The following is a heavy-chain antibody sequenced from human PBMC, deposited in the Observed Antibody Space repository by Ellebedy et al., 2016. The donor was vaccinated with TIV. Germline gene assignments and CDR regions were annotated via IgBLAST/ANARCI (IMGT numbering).Heavy chain of an antibody. CDR3: ARGHPATMNSLMGY. CDR1: GYTFTSYD. J-gene: IGHJ4*02. CDR2: MNPNSGNT. V-gene: IGHV1-8*01. D-gene: IGHD5-12*01. Sequence: ASVKVSXKASGYTFTSYDINWVRQATGQGLEWMGWMNPNSGNTGYAQKFQGRVTMTRNTSISTAYMELSSLRSEDTAVYYCARGHPATMNSLMGYWGQGTLVTVSS.